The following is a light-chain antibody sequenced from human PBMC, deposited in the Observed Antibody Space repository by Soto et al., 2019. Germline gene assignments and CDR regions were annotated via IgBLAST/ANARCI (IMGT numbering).Light chain of an antibody. CDR2: EVS. V-gene: IGLV2-8*01. CDR3: SYYAGSNNCV. CDR1: SSDVGGYNY. J-gene: IGLJ1*01. Sequence: QSALTQPPSASGSPGQSVTISCTGTSSDVGGYNYVSWYQQHPGKAPKLMIYEVSKRPSGVPDRFSGSKSGNTASLTVSGLQAEDEADYYCSYYAGSNNCVSGTGTKSPS.